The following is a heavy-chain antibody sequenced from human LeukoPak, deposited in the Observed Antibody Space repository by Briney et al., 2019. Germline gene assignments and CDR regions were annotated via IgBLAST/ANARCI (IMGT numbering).Heavy chain of an antibody. Sequence: GGSLRLSCAASGSTVSSNYMSWVRQAPGKGLEWVSVIYSGGSTYYADSVKGRFTISRDNSKNTLYLQMNSLRAEDTAVYYCARVRGRAVAVFDYWGQGTLVTVSS. V-gene: IGHV3-66*01. D-gene: IGHD6-19*01. CDR2: IYSGGST. J-gene: IGHJ4*02. CDR3: ARVRGRAVAVFDY. CDR1: GSTVSSNY.